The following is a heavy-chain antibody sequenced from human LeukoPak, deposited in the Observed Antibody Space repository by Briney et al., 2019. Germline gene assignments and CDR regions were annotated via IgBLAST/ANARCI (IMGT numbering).Heavy chain of an antibody. CDR2: ISAYNGNT. V-gene: IGHV1-18*04. CDR1: GYTFTSYC. CDR3: ARVPNIVVVPAAIDPPRNWFDP. Sequence: ASVKVSCKASGYTFTSYCISWVRQAPGQGLEWMGWISAYNGNTNYAQKFQGRVTMTTDTSTSTAYMELRSLRSDDTAVYYCARVPNIVVVPAAIDPPRNWFDPWGQGTLGTVSS. J-gene: IGHJ5*02. D-gene: IGHD2-2*02.